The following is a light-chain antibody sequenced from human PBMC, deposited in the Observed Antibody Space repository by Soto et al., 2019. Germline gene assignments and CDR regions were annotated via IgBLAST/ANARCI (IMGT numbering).Light chain of an antibody. J-gene: IGKJ4*01. CDR1: QDISSH. Sequence: IQLTQSPSSLSASVGDSVTITCRASQDISSHLAWYQQKPGKAPKVLIYAASTLKTGVPSRFSGSGSGTDFTITISSLQPEDVATYYCHQYESLPLTFGGGTKVDIK. CDR3: HQYESLPLT. V-gene: IGKV1-33*01. CDR2: AAS.